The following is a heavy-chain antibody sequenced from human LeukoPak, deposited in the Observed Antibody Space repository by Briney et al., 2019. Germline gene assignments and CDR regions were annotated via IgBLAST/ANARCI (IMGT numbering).Heavy chain of an antibody. D-gene: IGHD3-22*01. Sequence: ASVKVSCKASGYTFTSYAMNWVRQAPGQGLEWMGWINAGNGNTKYSQEFQGRVTITRDTSASTAYMELSSLRSEDTAVYYCARTYYYDSSGYYGGFGAFDIWGQGTMVTVSS. CDR3: ARTYYYDSSGYYGGFGAFDI. J-gene: IGHJ3*02. CDR2: INAGNGNT. CDR1: GYTFTSYA. V-gene: IGHV1-3*03.